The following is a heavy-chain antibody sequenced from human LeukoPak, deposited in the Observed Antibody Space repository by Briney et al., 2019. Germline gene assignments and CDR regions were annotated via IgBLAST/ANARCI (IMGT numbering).Heavy chain of an antibody. Sequence: GGSLRLSCAPSGFTVSSNYMSWVRQAPGKGLEWVSIIYSGGSTYYADSVKGRFTISRDISKNTLYLQMNSLRAEDTAVYLCARGYCSSTSCYEFDYWGQGTLVTVSS. D-gene: IGHD2-2*01. CDR1: GFTVSSNY. CDR3: ARGYCSSTSCYEFDY. V-gene: IGHV3-53*01. J-gene: IGHJ4*02. CDR2: IYSGGST.